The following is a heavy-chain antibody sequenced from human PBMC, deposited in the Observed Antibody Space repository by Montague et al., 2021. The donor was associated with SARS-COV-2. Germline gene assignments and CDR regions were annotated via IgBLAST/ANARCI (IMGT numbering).Heavy chain of an antibody. CDR3: ARLKYGMDV. CDR2: TYYRSKWYN. V-gene: IGHV6-1*01. Sequence: CPIPGDSVSSNSAIWSWIRQSPSTGLEWLGRTYYRSKWYNDYAVSVKSRISINPDTSKNQFSLQLNSVTPDDTAVYYCARLKYGMDVWGQGTTVTVSS. J-gene: IGHJ6*02. CDR1: GDSVSSNSAI.